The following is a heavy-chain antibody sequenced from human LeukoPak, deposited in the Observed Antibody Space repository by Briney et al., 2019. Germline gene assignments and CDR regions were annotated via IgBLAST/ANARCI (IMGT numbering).Heavy chain of an antibody. J-gene: IGHJ6*03. D-gene: IGHD6-13*01. CDR2: IYYSGSGSI. V-gene: IGHV4-39*01. CDR3: ARGYGSTWLGGDMDV. CDR1: GGSISSSSYY. Sequence: SETLSLTCSVSGGSISSSSYYWGWVRQPPGKGLEWIGSIYYSGSGSIHYNPSLKSRVTISVDTSENQFSLNLTAMTVADTAVFYCARGYGSTWLGGDMDVWGKGATVTVSS.